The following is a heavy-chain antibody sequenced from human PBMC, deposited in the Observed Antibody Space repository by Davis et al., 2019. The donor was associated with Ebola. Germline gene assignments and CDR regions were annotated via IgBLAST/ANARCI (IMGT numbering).Heavy chain of an antibody. CDR2: FSYGDNT. J-gene: IGHJ6*02. CDR1: GASISSRSYY. Sequence: MPGGSLRLSCTVSGASISSRSYYWGWIRQPPGKGLEWVGSFSYGDNTHYYNPSLRSRVTISVDTSRNQFSLKLSSVTAADTAVYYCATSTTVTTWRYYYYGMDVWGQGTTVTVSS. V-gene: IGHV4-39*01. D-gene: IGHD4-11*01. CDR3: ATSTTVTTWRYYYYGMDV.